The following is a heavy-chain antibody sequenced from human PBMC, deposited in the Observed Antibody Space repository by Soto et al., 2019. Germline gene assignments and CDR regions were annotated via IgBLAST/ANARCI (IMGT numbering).Heavy chain of an antibody. CDR1: GFTFSSYA. D-gene: IGHD2-15*01. CDR2: ISGSGGST. J-gene: IGHJ6*02. Sequence: GGSLRLSCAASGFTFSSYAMSWVRQAPGKGLEWVSAISGSGGSTYYADSVKGRFTISRDNSKNTLYLQMNSLRAEDTALYYCAKDLDGWVDYYYGMDVWGQGTTVTVSS. CDR3: AKDLDGWVDYYYGMDV. V-gene: IGHV3-23*01.